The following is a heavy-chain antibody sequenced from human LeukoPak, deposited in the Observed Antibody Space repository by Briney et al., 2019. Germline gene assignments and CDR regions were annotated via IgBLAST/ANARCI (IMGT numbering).Heavy chain of an antibody. J-gene: IGHJ4*02. CDR1: GFTFSAYA. CDR3: AKRMGDFLSPDYFDY. Sequence: KTGGSLRLSCAASGFTFSAYAIDWVRQAPGKGLEWVSSINGDSSYIYYADSVKGRFTIARDNSKNTLYLQMNSLRAEDTAVYYCAKRMGDFLSPDYFDYWGQGTLVTVSS. CDR2: INGDSSYI. V-gene: IGHV3-21*01. D-gene: IGHD3-3*01.